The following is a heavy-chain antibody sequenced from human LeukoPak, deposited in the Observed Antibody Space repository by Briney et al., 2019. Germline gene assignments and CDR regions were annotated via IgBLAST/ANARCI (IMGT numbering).Heavy chain of an antibody. CDR3: ARDIYCSSTSCYQD. Sequence: SVKVSCKASGGTFSSYAISWVRQAPGQGLEWMGRIIPILGIANYAQKFQGRVTITADKSTSTAYMELSSLRSEDTAVYYCARDIYCSSTSCYQDWGQETLVTVSS. CDR1: GGTFSSYA. CDR2: IIPILGIA. D-gene: IGHD2-2*01. J-gene: IGHJ4*02. V-gene: IGHV1-69*04.